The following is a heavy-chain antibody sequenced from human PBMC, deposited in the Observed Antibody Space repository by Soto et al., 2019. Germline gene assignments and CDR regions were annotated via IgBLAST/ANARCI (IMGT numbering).Heavy chain of an antibody. CDR1: GGSISSGGYY. Sequence: SETMYLTCSVSGGSISSGGYYWSWLRQHPGKGLEWIGYIYFSGSTNYNSSLKSRITISVDTSENQFSLKLSSVTAADTAVYYCASVRRYYDSSGYYYRYFDYWGQGTLVTVSS. D-gene: IGHD3-22*01. V-gene: IGHV4-31*03. CDR3: ASVRRYYDSSGYYYRYFDY. CDR2: IYFSGST. J-gene: IGHJ4*02.